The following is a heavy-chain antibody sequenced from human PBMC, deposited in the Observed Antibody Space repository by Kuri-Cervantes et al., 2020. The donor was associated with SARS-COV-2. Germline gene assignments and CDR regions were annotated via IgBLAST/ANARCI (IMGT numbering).Heavy chain of an antibody. D-gene: IGHD3-22*01. CDR1: GFTFGDYV. CDR2: IKQDGSEK. Sequence: GESLKISCAASGFTFGDYVVSWVRQAPGKGLEWVANIKQDGSEKYYVDSVKGRFTISRDNAKNSLYLQMNSLRAEDTAVYYCARDGYYDSSGYYYVVYFQHWGQGTLVTVSS. CDR3: ARDGYYDSSGYYYVVYFQH. V-gene: IGHV3-7*01. J-gene: IGHJ1*01.